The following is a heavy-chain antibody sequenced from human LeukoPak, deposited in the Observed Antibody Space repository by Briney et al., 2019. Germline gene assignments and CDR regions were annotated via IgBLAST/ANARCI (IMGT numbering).Heavy chain of an antibody. V-gene: IGHV3-74*01. Sequence: GGSLRLSCAASGFTFRSYWMHWVRQAPGKGLVWVSRINNDGSSINYADSVKGRFTISRDNAKNTLFLQMNSLRAEDTAVYYCARHEGYFGIHTDFDYWGQGTLVTVSS. CDR1: GFTFRSYW. J-gene: IGHJ4*02. CDR3: ARHEGYFGIHTDFDY. D-gene: IGHD3-9*01. CDR2: INNDGSSI.